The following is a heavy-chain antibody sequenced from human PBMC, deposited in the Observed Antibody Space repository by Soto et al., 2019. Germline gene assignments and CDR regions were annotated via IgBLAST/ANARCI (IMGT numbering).Heavy chain of an antibody. CDR3: ARDQAHYDILTGYPDY. CDR2: IYHSGST. V-gene: IGHV4-38-2*02. CDR1: GYSISSGYY. D-gene: IGHD3-9*01. J-gene: IGHJ4*02. Sequence: SETLSLTCAVSGYSISSGYYWGWIRQPPGKGLEWIGSIYHSGSTYYNPSLKSRVTISVDTSKNQFSLKLSSVTAADTAVYYCARDQAHYDILTGYPDYWGQGTLVTVSS.